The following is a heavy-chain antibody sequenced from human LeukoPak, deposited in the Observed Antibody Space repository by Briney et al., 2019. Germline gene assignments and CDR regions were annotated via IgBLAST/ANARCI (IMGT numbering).Heavy chain of an antibody. D-gene: IGHD3-22*01. Sequence: SETLSLTCTVSGGSISSSSYYWGWIRQPPGKGLEWIGSIYYSGSTYYNPSLKSRVTISVDTSKNQFSLKLSSVTAADTAVYYCARGNFYYDSSGYYYDPFDYWGQGTLVTVSS. CDR1: GGSISSSSYY. J-gene: IGHJ4*02. V-gene: IGHV4-39*01. CDR2: IYYSGST. CDR3: ARGNFYYDSSGYYYDPFDY.